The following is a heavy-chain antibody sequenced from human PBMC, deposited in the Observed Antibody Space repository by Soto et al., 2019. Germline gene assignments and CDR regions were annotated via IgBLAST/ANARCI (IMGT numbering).Heavy chain of an antibody. V-gene: IGHV3-11*01. J-gene: IGHJ4*02. Sequence: GSLRLSCAASGFTFSDYYMSWIRQAPGKGLEWVSYISSSGSTIYYADSVKGRFTISRDNAKNSLYLQMNSLRADDTAVYYCARDRYDSSGYYYVDLADLLDYWGQGTLVTVSS. CDR2: ISSSGSTI. CDR3: ARDRYDSSGYYYVDLADLLDY. CDR1: GFTFSDYY. D-gene: IGHD3-22*01.